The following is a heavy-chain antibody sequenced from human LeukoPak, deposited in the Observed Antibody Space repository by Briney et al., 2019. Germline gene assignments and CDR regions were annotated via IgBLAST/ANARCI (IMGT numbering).Heavy chain of an antibody. CDR1: GFTFSSYV. CDR3: ARDGFGDSSGYGDY. Sequence: PGGSLRLPCAVSGFTFSSYVIHWVRQAPGKGLEWVAVISYDGSNKYYADSVKGRFTISRDNSKNTLYLQMNSLRAEDTAVYYCARDGFGDSSGYGDYWGQGTLVTVSS. CDR2: ISYDGSNK. D-gene: IGHD3-22*01. V-gene: IGHV3-30*04. J-gene: IGHJ4*02.